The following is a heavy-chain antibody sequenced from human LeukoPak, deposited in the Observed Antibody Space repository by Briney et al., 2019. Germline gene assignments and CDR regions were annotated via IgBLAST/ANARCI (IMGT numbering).Heavy chain of an antibody. J-gene: IGHJ4*02. CDR1: GLTFSDYA. CDR2: ITSGLTP. V-gene: IGHV3-23*01. Sequence: GGSLRLSCAASGLTFSDYAMSWFRQAPGKGLEGVSGITSGLTPHYADSGKGRFTISRDNSKNPFHLQLPSLRPEDTAVYYCAKDYSESRVADVFFEYWGQGTLVTVSS. D-gene: IGHD2-15*01. CDR3: AKDYSESRVADVFFEY.